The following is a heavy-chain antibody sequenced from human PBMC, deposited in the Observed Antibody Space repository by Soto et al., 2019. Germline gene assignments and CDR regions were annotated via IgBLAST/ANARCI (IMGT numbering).Heavy chain of an antibody. V-gene: IGHV3-21*01. J-gene: IGHJ6*02. CDR2: ISSSSSYI. CDR3: ARTYSSSWRVYYYYGMDV. Sequence: AGGSLRLSCAASGFTFSSYSMNWVRQAPGKXLEWVSSISSSSSYIYYADSVKGRFTISRDNAKNSLYLQMNSLRAEDTAVYYCARTYSSSWRVYYYYGMDVWGQGTTVTVSS. D-gene: IGHD6-13*01. CDR1: GFTFSSYS.